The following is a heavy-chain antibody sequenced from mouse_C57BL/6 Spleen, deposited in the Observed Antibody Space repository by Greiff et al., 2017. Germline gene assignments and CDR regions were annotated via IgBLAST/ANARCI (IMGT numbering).Heavy chain of an antibody. CDR1: GFTFSSYA. D-gene: IGHD2-2*01. CDR2: ISDGGSYT. J-gene: IGHJ3*01. Sequence: DVMLVESGGGLVKPGGSLKLSCAASGFTFSSYAMSWVCQTPEKRLEWVATISDGGSYTYYPDNVKGRFTISRDNAKNNLYLQMSHLKSEDTAMYYCAILSTMVTTRAYWGQGTLVTVSA. CDR3: AILSTMVTTRAY. V-gene: IGHV5-4*03.